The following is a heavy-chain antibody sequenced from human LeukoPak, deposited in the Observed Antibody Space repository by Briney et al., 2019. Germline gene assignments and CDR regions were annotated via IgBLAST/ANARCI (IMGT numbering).Heavy chain of an antibody. CDR1: GFNFNAYA. J-gene: IGHJ3*01. CDR3: VRDSGSTTVLIDDAFDL. V-gene: IGHV3-9*01. D-gene: IGHD4-23*01. CDR2: ISWHSANI. Sequence: PGGSLRLSCDASGFNFNAYAMHWVRRAPGKGLEWVSGISWHSANIDYADSVKGRFTISRDNAKNSLYLQMNSLRPEDTALYYCVRDSGSTTVLIDDAFDLWGQGTMVTVSS.